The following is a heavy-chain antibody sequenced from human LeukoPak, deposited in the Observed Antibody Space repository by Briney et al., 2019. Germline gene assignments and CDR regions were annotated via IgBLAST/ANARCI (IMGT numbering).Heavy chain of an antibody. CDR3: ARHRGSGYSYGFPTVDY. CDR2: IYPGDSDT. J-gene: IGHJ4*02. D-gene: IGHD5-18*01. CDR1: GYSFTSYW. V-gene: IGHV5-51*01. Sequence: GESLKISCKGSGYSFTSYWIGWVRQMPGKGLEWMGIIYPGDSDTRYSPSFQGQVTIPVDKSISTAYLQWSSLKASDTAMYYCARHRGSGYSYGFPTVDYWGQGTLVTVSS.